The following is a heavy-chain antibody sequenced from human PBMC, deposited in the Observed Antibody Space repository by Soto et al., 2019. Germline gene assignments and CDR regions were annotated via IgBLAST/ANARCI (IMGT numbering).Heavy chain of an antibody. V-gene: IGHV1-69*01. Sequence: QVQLVQSGAEVKKHGSSVKVSCKASGGTFSSYAISWVRQAPGQGLEWLGGIIPISGTANYAQKFQGRVTITADESTSTAYMELSSLRSEDTALYYCARSQGSSTSLEIYYYYYYGMEVWGQGTTVTVSS. D-gene: IGHD2-2*01. J-gene: IGHJ6*02. CDR3: ARSQGSSTSLEIYYYYYYGMEV. CDR1: GGTFSSYA. CDR2: IIPISGTA.